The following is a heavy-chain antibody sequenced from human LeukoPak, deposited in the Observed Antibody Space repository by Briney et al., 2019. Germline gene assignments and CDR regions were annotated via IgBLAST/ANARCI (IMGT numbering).Heavy chain of an antibody. CDR2: VFYDGSNK. CDR1: GFTFSNYG. V-gene: IGHV3-33*01. Sequence: PGRSLRLSCAASGFTFSNYGMHWVRQAPGKGLEWVAVVFYDGSNKHYADFVKGRSTISRDNSKNTLYLQMNNLRAEDTAVYYCARDQAYYFSFADYWGQGNLVTVSS. D-gene: IGHD2/OR15-2a*01. CDR3: ARDQAYYFSFADY. J-gene: IGHJ4*02.